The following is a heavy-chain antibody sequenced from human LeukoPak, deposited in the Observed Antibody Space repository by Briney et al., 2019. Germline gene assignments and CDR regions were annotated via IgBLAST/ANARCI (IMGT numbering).Heavy chain of an antibody. CDR2: ISYDGSKK. CDR1: GFTFSSYA. V-gene: IGHV3-30-3*01. Sequence: PGRSLRLSCAASGFTFSSYAMDWIRQAPGKGLEWVAVISYDGSKKYYADSVRGRFTISRDNSKNTVYLQMNSLRGDDTAVYYCARSLDYWGQGTLVTASS. J-gene: IGHJ4*02. CDR3: ARSLDY.